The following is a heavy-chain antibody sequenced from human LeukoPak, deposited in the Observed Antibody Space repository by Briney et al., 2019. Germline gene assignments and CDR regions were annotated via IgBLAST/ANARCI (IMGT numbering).Heavy chain of an antibody. V-gene: IGHV1-8*01. CDR2: MNPNSGNT. J-gene: IGHJ6*03. CDR3: ARGQGHYYYYYYMDV. CDR1: GYTFTRYD. Sequence: GASVKVSCKASGYTFTRYDINWVRQATGQGLEWMGWMNPNSGNTGYAQKFQGRVTMTRNTSISTAYMELNSLRSEDTAVYYCARGQGHYYYYYYMDVWGKGTTVTVSS.